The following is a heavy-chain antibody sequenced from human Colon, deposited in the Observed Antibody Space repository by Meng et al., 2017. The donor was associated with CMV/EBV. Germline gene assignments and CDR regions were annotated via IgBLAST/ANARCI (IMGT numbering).Heavy chain of an antibody. V-gene: IGHV1-2*02. CDR1: GYTFTGYL. CDR2: INPYSGDT. D-gene: IGHD3-3*01. Sequence: QVHLIQSGAAIREPGASVKVSCKASGYTFTGYLIHWVRQAPGQGLEWMGWINPYSGDTIYAQKFEVGVTMTRDASITTAYLELSSLKSDDTAVYYCGTFGGDFDYWGQGTLVTVSS. J-gene: IGHJ4*02. CDR3: GTFGGDFDY.